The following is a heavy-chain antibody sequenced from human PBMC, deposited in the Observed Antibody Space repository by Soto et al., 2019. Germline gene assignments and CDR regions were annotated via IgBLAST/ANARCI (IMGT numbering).Heavy chain of an antibody. D-gene: IGHD6-13*01. CDR3: ATGTIASAGPSFGMDV. CDR1: GYTFTSYG. J-gene: IGHJ6*02. V-gene: IGHV1-18*01. CDR2: ISAYNGKT. Sequence: GASVKVSCKASGYTFTSYGISWVRQAPGQGLEWMGWISAYNGKTNYAKKLQGRVTMTKDTPTDTAYMELSSLRSEDTAVYYCATGTIASAGPSFGMDVWGQGTTVTVSS.